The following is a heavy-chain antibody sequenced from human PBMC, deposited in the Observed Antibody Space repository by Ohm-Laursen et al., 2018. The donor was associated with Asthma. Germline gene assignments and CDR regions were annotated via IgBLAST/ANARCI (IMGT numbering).Heavy chain of an antibody. CDR2: IYYSGST. V-gene: IGHV4-30-4*01. Sequence: SQTLSLTCSVSGGSISSGDYYWSWIRQPPGKGLEWIGYIYYSGSTYYNPSLKSRVTISVDTSKNQFSLKLSSVTAADTAVYYCARVGHIVVAFDYWGQGTLVTVSS. CDR3: ARVGHIVVAFDY. D-gene: IGHD2-21*01. CDR1: GGSISSGDYY. J-gene: IGHJ4*02.